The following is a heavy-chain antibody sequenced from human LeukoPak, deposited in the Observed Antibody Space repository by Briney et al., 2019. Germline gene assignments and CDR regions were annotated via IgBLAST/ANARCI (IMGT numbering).Heavy chain of an antibody. CDR1: GFTFSSYA. Sequence: QPGGSLRLSCAASGFTFSSYAMSWVRQAQGKGLEWVSAISGSGGSTYYADSVKGRFTISRDNSKNTLYLQMNSLRAEDTAVYYCATGDYYDSSGYQDYFDYWGQGTLVTVSS. CDR2: ISGSGGST. D-gene: IGHD3-22*01. CDR3: ATGDYYDSSGYQDYFDY. J-gene: IGHJ4*02. V-gene: IGHV3-23*01.